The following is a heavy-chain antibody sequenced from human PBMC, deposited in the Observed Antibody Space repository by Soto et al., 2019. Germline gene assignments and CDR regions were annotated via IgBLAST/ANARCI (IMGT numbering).Heavy chain of an antibody. CDR3: ARGDHVSGYFDY. Sequence: SETLSLTCTVSGGSVSSGSYYWSWIRQPPGKGLEWIGYIYYSGSTNYNPSHKSRVTISVDTSKNQFSLKLSSVTAADTAVYYCARGDHVSGYFDYWGQGTLVTVSS. CDR2: IYYSGST. CDR1: GGSVSSGSYY. V-gene: IGHV4-61*01. D-gene: IGHD3-22*01. J-gene: IGHJ4*02.